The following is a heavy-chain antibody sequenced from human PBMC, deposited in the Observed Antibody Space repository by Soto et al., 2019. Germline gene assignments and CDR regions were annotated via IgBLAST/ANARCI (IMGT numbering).Heavy chain of an antibody. CDR2: VWFDGIIQ. J-gene: IGHJ4*02. Sequence: GGALRLSCVASVFTCSDYGIHWVRQAPDKGLEWVAVVWFDGIIQYYGDSVKGRFTISRDNSNNTVDLQMNNLRAEDTAVYYCARVDFGGNSYYFDYWGQGTPVTVSS. CDR1: VFTCSDYG. CDR3: ARVDFGGNSYYFDY. D-gene: IGHD1-7*01. V-gene: IGHV3-33*01.